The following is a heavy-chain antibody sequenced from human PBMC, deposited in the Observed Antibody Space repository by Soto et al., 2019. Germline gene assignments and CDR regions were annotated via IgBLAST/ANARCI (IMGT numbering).Heavy chain of an antibody. D-gene: IGHD5-12*01. J-gene: IGHJ5*02. CDR1: GFTFSNYG. V-gene: IGHV3-30*18. Sequence: QVQLVESGGGVVQPGRSLRISCAASGFTFSNYGMHWVRQAPGKGLEWVAVISYDGSNKHYADSVKGRFTISRDNSKNTLYLQMNSLRAEDTAVYYCAKTGESGYDWGWFDPWGQGTLVTVSS. CDR3: AKTGESGYDWGWFDP. CDR2: ISYDGSNK.